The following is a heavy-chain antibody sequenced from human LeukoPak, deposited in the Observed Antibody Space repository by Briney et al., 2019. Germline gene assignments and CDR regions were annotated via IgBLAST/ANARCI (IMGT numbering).Heavy chain of an antibody. V-gene: IGHV3-48*04. CDR2: ISSSSATI. Sequence: PGGSLSLSCAASGFTFSSYAMSWVRQAPGKGLEWVSYISSSSATIYYADSVKGRFTISRDNAKNSLSLQMNSLGAEDTAVYYCARERGGTGGSYDLWGQGTLVTVSS. CDR1: GFTFSSYA. CDR3: ARERGGTGGSYDL. D-gene: IGHD3-10*01. J-gene: IGHJ5*02.